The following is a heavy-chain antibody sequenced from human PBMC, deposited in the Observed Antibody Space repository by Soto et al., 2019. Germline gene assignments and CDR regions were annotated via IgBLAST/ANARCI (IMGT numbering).Heavy chain of an antibody. D-gene: IGHD3-22*01. CDR2: INHSGST. CDR1: GGSFSGYY. J-gene: IGHJ4*02. CDR3: ARRYYYDSSGDFDY. Sequence: ASETLSLTCAVHGGSFSGYYWSWIRQPPGKGLEWIGEINHSGSTNYNPSLKSRVTISVDTSKNQFSLKLSSVTAADTAVYYCARRYYYDSSGDFDYWGQGTLVTVSS. V-gene: IGHV4-34*01.